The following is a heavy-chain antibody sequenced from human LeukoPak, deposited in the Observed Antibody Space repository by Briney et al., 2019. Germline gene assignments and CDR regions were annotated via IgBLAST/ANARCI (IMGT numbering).Heavy chain of an antibody. CDR3: ARPYYYDSRIDP. D-gene: IGHD3-22*01. V-gene: IGHV4-30-4*01. J-gene: IGHJ5*02. CDR2: MYYSGSA. CDR1: GVSISTGDYY. Sequence: SQTLSLTCTVSGVSISTGDYYWSWIRQPPGKGLEWVGYMYYSGSAYYNPSLKSRATISVDTSKNQFSLKLSSVTAADTAVYFCARPYYYDSRIDPWGQGTLVTVSS.